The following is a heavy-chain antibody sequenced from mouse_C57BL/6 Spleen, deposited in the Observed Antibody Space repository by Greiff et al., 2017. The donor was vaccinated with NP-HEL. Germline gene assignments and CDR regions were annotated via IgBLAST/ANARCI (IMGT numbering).Heavy chain of an antibody. V-gene: IGHV1-82*01. J-gene: IGHJ2*01. CDR3: AREGGSGSDY. Sequence: QVQLKESGPELVKPGASVKISCKASGYAFSSSWMNWVKQRPGKGLEWIGRIYPGDGDTNYNGKFKGKATLTADKSSSTAYMQLSSLTSEDSAVYFCAREGGSGSDYWGQGTTLTVSS. D-gene: IGHD1-3*01. CDR2: IYPGDGDT. CDR1: GYAFSSSW.